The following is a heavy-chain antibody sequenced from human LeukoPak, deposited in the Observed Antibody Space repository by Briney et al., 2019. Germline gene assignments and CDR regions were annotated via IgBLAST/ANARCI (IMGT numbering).Heavy chain of an antibody. V-gene: IGHV3-23*01. Sequence: GGSLRLSCAASGFTFSSYAMSWVRQAPGKGLEWVSAISGSGGSTYYADSVKGRFTISRDNSKNTLYLQMNSLGAEDTAVYYCAKAPSGTYGFTYYYGMDVWGQGTTVTVSS. D-gene: IGHD3-10*01. CDR3: AKAPSGTYGFTYYYGMDV. CDR2: ISGSGGST. J-gene: IGHJ6*02. CDR1: GFTFSSYA.